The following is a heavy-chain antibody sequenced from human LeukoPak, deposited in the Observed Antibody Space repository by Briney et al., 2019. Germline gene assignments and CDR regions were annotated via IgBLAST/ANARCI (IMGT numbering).Heavy chain of an antibody. J-gene: IGHJ4*02. Sequence: GGSPRLSCAASGFTFSSDWMHWVRQAQGKGLVWVSRINSDGSSTSYADSVKGRFTISRDNAKNTLYLEMNSLRAEDTAVYYCSRGDDYGDYVRDWGQGTLATVSS. V-gene: IGHV3-74*01. CDR1: GFTFSSDW. CDR2: INSDGSST. CDR3: SRGDDYGDYVRD. D-gene: IGHD4-17*01.